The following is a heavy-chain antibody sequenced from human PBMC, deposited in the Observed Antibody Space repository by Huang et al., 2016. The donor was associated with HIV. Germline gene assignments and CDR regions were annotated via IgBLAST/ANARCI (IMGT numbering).Heavy chain of an antibody. Sequence: EVQLVESGGALVQPGGSLKLSCVVSGFDFSKYSMNWVRQAPGKGLEWVSYISGTSSNIYYADSVKGLFTISRDNAKNSVFLQMRSLRAEDTALYYCARTEMEYYYGSSGYYPDYWGQGTQVTVSS. V-gene: IGHV3-48*01. CDR2: ISGTSSNI. J-gene: IGHJ4*02. CDR1: GFDFSKYS. CDR3: ARTEMEYYYGSSGYYPDY. D-gene: IGHD3-22*01.